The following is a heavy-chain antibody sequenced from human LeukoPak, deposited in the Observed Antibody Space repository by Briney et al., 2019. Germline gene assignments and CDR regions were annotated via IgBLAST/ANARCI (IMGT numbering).Heavy chain of an antibody. D-gene: IGHD5-18*01. CDR3: ARLADTAMSA. Sequence: GESLKISCKGSGYSFTSYWIGWVRQMPGKGLEWMGTIYPGDSDTRYSPSFQCQVTISADRSISTAYLQWSSLKASDTAMYYCARLADTAMSAWGQGTLVTVSS. V-gene: IGHV5-51*01. CDR2: IYPGDSDT. CDR1: GYSFTSYW. J-gene: IGHJ4*02.